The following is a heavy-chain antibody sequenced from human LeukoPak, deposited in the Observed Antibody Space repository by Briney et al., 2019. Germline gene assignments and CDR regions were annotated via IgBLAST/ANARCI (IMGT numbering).Heavy chain of an antibody. CDR3: ARVVSRSDWSGYYTVGAWFDP. CDR1: GFTFSSYS. CDR2: ISGSGGST. D-gene: IGHD3-3*01. V-gene: IGHV3-23*01. J-gene: IGHJ5*02. Sequence: GGSLRLSCAASGFTFSSYSMSWVRQAPGKGLEWVSAISGSGGSTYYADSVKGRFTISRDNSKNTLYLQMNSLRAEDTAVYYCARVVSRSDWSGYYTVGAWFDPWGQGTLVTVSS.